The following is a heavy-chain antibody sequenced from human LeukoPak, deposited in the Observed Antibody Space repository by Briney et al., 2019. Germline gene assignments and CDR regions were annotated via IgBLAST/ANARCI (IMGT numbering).Heavy chain of an antibody. D-gene: IGHD3-10*01. CDR2: MNQDGSRK. CDR3: TRDSQGSGTYSTDH. Sequence: PGGSLRLSCVASGFTFSSSWMSWVRQGPGKGPEWVANMNQDGSRKYYVDSVKGRSTISRDNAKNSLFLQMNGPRDEDTAVYYCTRDSQGSGTYSTDHWGQGTLVTVSS. V-gene: IGHV3-7*01. J-gene: IGHJ4*02. CDR1: GFTFSSSW.